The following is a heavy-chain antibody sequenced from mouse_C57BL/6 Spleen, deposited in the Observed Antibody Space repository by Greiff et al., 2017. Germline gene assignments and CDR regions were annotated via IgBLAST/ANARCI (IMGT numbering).Heavy chain of an antibody. V-gene: IGHV1-74*01. Sequence: VQLQQPGAELVKPGASVKVSCKASGYTFTSYWMHWVKQRPGQGLEWIGRIHPSDSDTNYNQKFKGKAKLTVDKSSSTAYMQLSSLTSEDSAVYYCAIVITTVVAKDYAMDYWGQGTSVTVSS. CDR3: AIVITTVVAKDYAMDY. D-gene: IGHD1-1*01. CDR1: GYTFTSYW. J-gene: IGHJ4*01. CDR2: IHPSDSDT.